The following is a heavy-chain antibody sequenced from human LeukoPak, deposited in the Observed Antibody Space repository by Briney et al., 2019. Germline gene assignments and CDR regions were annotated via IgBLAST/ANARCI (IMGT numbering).Heavy chain of an antibody. CDR1: GGSISSYY. Sequence: SETLSLTCTVSGGSISSYYWSWIRQPPGKGLEWIGYIYYSGSTNYNPSLKSRVTISVDTSKNQFSLKLSSVTAADTAVYYCARRCNWGSWYYFDYWGQGTLVTVSS. CDR2: IYYSGST. CDR3: ARRCNWGSWYYFDY. D-gene: IGHD7-27*01. V-gene: IGHV4-59*08. J-gene: IGHJ4*02.